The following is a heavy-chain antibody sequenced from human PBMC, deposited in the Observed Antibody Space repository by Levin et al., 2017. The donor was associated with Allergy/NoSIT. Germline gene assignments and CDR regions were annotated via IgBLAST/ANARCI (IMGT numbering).Heavy chain of an antibody. CDR2: ISWNGDNI. J-gene: IGHJ4*02. D-gene: IGHD6-13*01. V-gene: IGHV3-20*04. Sequence: GGSLRLSCVVSGFTISSYWMSWVRQAPGKGLEWVSTISWNGDNIAYADSVKGRFTISRDNAKNSLYLHMSSLRAEDTALYYCVKEKKGAAGSFDYWGQGTLVTVS. CDR1: GFTISSYW. CDR3: VKEKKGAAGSFDY.